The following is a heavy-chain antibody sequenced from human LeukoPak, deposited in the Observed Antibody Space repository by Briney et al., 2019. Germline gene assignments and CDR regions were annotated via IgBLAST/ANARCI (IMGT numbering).Heavy chain of an antibody. CDR2: INTSGST. CDR1: GGSISSGSYF. CDR3: AREGYTSSWYSGYYYFDY. D-gene: IGHD6-13*01. Sequence: SETLSLTCTVSGGSISSGSYFWTWIRQPAGKRLEWIGRINTSGSTNYNPSLKSRVTISVDTSKNQFSLKLSSVTAADTAVFYCAREGYTSSWYSGYYYFDYWGQGTLVTVSS. J-gene: IGHJ4*02. V-gene: IGHV4-61*02.